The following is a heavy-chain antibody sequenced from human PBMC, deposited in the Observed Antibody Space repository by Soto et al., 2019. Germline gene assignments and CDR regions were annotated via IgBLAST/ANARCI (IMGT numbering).Heavy chain of an antibody. V-gene: IGHV1-2*04. CDR2: INPHSGGT. CDR3: ARRLGAAGTPFDY. D-gene: IGHD3-16*01. J-gene: IGHJ4*02. Sequence: QVQLVQSGAEVKKPGASVKVSCKASGYTFTGYYMHWVRQAPGQGLEWMGWINPHSGGTNYAQKFQGWVTMTRDTSISTAYMELSRLRSDDTAVYYCARRLGAAGTPFDYWGQGTLVTVSS. CDR1: GYTFTGYY.